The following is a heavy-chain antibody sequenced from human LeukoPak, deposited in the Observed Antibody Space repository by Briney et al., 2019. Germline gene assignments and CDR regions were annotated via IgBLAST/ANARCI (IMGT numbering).Heavy chain of an antibody. CDR3: ARDKLYYYDSGGYYRAPDY. V-gene: IGHV4-4*07. CDR1: GGSISSYY. J-gene: IGHJ4*02. Sequence: SETLSLTCTVSGGSISSYYWSWIRQPAGKGLEWIGRIYTSGSTNYNPSLKSRVTMSVDTSKNQFSLKLSSVTAADTAVYYCARDKLYYYDSGGYYRAPDYWGQGTLVTVSS. CDR2: IYTSGST. D-gene: IGHD3-22*01.